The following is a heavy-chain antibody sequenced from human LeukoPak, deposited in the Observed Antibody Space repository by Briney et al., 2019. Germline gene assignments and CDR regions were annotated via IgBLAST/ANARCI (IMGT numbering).Heavy chain of an antibody. D-gene: IGHD1-26*01. V-gene: IGHV1-2*02. CDR1: GYTFTGYY. CDR3: ARAEGAFRVDY. Sequence: VXCKATGYTFTGYYMHWVRQAPGQGLEWMGWINPNSGGTNYAQKFQGRVTMTRDTSISTAYMELSRLRSDDTAVYYCARAEGAFRVDYWGQGTLVTVSS. CDR2: INPNSGGT. J-gene: IGHJ4*02.